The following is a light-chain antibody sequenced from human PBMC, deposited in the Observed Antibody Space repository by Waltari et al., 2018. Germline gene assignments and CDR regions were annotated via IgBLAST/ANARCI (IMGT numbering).Light chain of an antibody. Sequence: QSPLTQPASVSGSPGQSITIPCTGTSSALGGYTYVSWYQQHPGNAPRLMIYDVSDRPSGVSNRFSDSKSGNTASLTISGLQAEDEADYYCSSYASGNTLFGGGTKLTVL. V-gene: IGLV2-14*03. CDR2: DVS. CDR3: SSYASGNTL. CDR1: SSALGGYTY. J-gene: IGLJ2*01.